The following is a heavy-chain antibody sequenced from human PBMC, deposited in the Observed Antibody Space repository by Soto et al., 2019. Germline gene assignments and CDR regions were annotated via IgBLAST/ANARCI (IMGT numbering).Heavy chain of an antibody. Sequence: GASVKVSCKASGYIFVNYGIAWVRQAPGQGLEWMGWISPYTGNTHSASKVQGRLTMTTNTSTSTAYMDQGRLTSDDTAVYYCVMVDNYVTPTPQDVWGQGTTVTVSS. J-gene: IGHJ6*02. D-gene: IGHD3-16*01. CDR3: VMVDNYVTPTPQDV. V-gene: IGHV1-18*01. CDR1: GYIFVNYG. CDR2: ISPYTGNT.